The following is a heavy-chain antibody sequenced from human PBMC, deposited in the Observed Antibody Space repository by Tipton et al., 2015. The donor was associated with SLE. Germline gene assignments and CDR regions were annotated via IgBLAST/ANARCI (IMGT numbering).Heavy chain of an antibody. CDR1: GFTFSSYW. CDR2: IKQDGSEK. V-gene: IGHV3-7*01. D-gene: IGHD3-22*01. CDR3: ARRAPGDSSGYYWDY. J-gene: IGHJ4*02. Sequence: SLRLSCAASGFTFSSYWMSWVRQAPGKGLEWVANIKQDGSEKYYVDSVKGRFTISRDNAKNSLYLQMNSLRAEDTAVYYCARRAPGDSSGYYWDYWGQGTLVTVSS.